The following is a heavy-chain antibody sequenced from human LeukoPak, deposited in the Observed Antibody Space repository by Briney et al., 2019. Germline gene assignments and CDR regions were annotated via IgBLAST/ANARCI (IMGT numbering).Heavy chain of an antibody. CDR3: AKDQEVTMVRGVIPLDY. D-gene: IGHD3-10*01. Sequence: PGRSLRLSCAASGFTFSSYGMHWVRQAPGKGLEWVAVISYDGSNKYYADSVKGRFTISRDNSKNTLYLQMNSLRAEDTAVYYCAKDQEVTMVRGVIPLDYWGQGTLVTVSS. CDR2: ISYDGSNK. J-gene: IGHJ4*02. CDR1: GFTFSSYG. V-gene: IGHV3-30*18.